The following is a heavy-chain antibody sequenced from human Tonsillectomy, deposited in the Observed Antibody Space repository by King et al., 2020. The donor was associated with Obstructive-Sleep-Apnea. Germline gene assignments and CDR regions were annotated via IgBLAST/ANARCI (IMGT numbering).Heavy chain of an antibody. Sequence: VQLVESGGDLVKPGGSLRLSCVVSGLTFNNAYMSWVRQAPGKGLEWVGRIRSKIYGGTTDYAAPVKGRFIISRDDSKNELYLQMNSLKTDDTGVYSCLVYGDNASFDYWGQGTLVTVSS. CDR1: GLTFNNAY. D-gene: IGHD4-17*01. CDR2: IRSKIYGGTT. V-gene: IGHV3-15*01. CDR3: LVYGDNASFDY. J-gene: IGHJ4*02.